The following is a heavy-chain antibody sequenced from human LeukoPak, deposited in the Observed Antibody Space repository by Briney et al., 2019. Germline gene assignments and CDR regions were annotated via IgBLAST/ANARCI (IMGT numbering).Heavy chain of an antibody. CDR2: INPSGGST. Sequence: GASVKVSCKASGYTFTSYYMHWVGQAPGQGLEWMGIINPSGGSTSYAQKFQGRVTMTRDTSTSTVYMELSSLRSEDTAVYYCARTFRGNYYDSSGYYFDYWGQGTLVTVSS. CDR3: ARTFRGNYYDSSGYYFDY. J-gene: IGHJ4*02. D-gene: IGHD3-22*01. CDR1: GYTFTSYY. V-gene: IGHV1-46*01.